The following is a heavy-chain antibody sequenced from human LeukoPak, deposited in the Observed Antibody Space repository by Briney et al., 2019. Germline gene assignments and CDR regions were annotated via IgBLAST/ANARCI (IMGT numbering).Heavy chain of an antibody. CDR1: GFTFSSYA. J-gene: IGHJ4*02. CDR3: AREINPAKQLRFDY. V-gene: IGHV3-30-3*01. Sequence: GGSLRLSCAASGFTFSSYAMHWVRQAPGKGLEWVAVISYDGSNKYYADSVKGRFTISRDNSKNTLYLQMNSLRAEDTAVYYCAREINPAKQLRFDYWGQGTLVTVSS. D-gene: IGHD6-6*01. CDR2: ISYDGSNK.